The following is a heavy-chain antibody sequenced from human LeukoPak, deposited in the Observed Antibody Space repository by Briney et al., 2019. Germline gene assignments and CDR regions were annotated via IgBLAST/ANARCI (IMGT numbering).Heavy chain of an antibody. J-gene: IGHJ5*02. V-gene: IGHV3-23*01. CDR1: GFTFSSYA. Sequence: PGGSLRLSCAASGFTFSSYAMSWVRQAPGKGLEWVSAISGSGGSTYYADSVKGRFTISRDNSKNTLYLQMNSLRAEDTAVYYCAKDYYVSGTLGRFDPWGQGTLVTVSS. D-gene: IGHD3-10*01. CDR2: ISGSGGST. CDR3: AKDYYVSGTLGRFDP.